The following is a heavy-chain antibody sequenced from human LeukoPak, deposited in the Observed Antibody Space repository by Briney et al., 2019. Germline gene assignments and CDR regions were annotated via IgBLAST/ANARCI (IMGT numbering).Heavy chain of an antibody. CDR1: GFTFNSYG. Sequence: GGSLRLSCVASGFTFNSYGMHWVRQAPGTGLEWVAVINFDGTNDYYADSVKGRFTISRDTSKNTLCLQMNSLRVEDTAVYFCARENGPENYYFYGMDVWGQGTTVTVSS. CDR3: ARENGPENYYFYGMDV. V-gene: IGHV3-33*01. J-gene: IGHJ6*02. CDR2: INFDGTND.